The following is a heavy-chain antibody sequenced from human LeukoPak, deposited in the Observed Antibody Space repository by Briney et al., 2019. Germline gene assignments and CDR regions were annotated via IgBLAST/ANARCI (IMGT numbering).Heavy chain of an antibody. CDR2: INHSGST. D-gene: IGHD2-21*01. CDR1: GGSFSGYY. Sequence: PSETLSLTCAVYGGSFSGYYWSWIRQPPGKGLEWIGEINHSGSTNYNPSLKSRVTISVDTSKNQFSLKLSSVTAADTAVYYCARELSQIVWGGLDYGGQGTLVSVSS. V-gene: IGHV4-34*01. J-gene: IGHJ4*02. CDR3: ARELSQIVWGGLDY.